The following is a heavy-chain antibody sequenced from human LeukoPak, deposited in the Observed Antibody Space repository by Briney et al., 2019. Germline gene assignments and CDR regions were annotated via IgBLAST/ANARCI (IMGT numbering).Heavy chain of an antibody. Sequence: GESLKISCKGSGYSFTTHWIGWVRQMPGKGLEWMGIIYPGDSATRYSPSFQGHVTISADKSISTAYLQWSSLNASDTAMYYCAKHGSGYEPDYWGQGTLVTVSS. V-gene: IGHV5-51*01. J-gene: IGHJ4*02. CDR3: AKHGSGYEPDY. D-gene: IGHD5-12*01. CDR1: GYSFTTHW. CDR2: IYPGDSAT.